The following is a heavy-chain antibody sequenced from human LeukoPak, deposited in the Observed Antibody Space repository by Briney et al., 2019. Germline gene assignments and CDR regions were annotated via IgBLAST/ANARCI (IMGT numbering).Heavy chain of an antibody. Sequence: GGSLRLSCAASGFTFSSYEMNWVRQAPGKGLEWVSYISSSGSSIYYADSVKGRFTISRDNAENSLSLQMNSLRAEDTAVYYCAELGITMIGGVWGKGTTVTISS. CDR3: AELGITMIGGV. V-gene: IGHV3-48*03. CDR1: GFTFSSYE. D-gene: IGHD3-10*02. CDR2: ISSSGSSI. J-gene: IGHJ6*04.